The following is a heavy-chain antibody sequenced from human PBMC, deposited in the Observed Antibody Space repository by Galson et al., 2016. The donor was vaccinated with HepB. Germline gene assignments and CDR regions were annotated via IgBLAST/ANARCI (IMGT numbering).Heavy chain of an antibody. Sequence: SLRLSCAASGFIVSSNYMSWVRQAPGKGLEWVSIFYPAGSTYYAGSVRGRFTISRDNSKNTLYLQTNSLRAEDTAVYYCAGGGSFDYWGQGTLVTVSS. J-gene: IGHJ4*02. V-gene: IGHV3-53*01. D-gene: IGHD1-26*01. CDR2: FYPAGST. CDR3: AGGGSFDY. CDR1: GFIVSSNY.